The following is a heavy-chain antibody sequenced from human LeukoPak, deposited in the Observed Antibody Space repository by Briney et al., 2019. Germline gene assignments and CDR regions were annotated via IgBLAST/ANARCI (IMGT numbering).Heavy chain of an antibody. Sequence: GASVKVSCKASGYTFTSYGISWVRQAPGQGLEWMGWINPNSGGTNYAQKFQGRVTMTRDTSISTAYMELSRLRSDDTAVYYCARAYYYDSSAAFDIWGQGTMVTVSS. J-gene: IGHJ3*02. CDR2: INPNSGGT. V-gene: IGHV1-2*02. D-gene: IGHD3-22*01. CDR1: GYTFTSYG. CDR3: ARAYYYDSSAAFDI.